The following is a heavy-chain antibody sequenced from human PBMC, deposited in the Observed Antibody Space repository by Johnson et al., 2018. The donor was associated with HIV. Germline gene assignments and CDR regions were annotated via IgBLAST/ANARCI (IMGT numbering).Heavy chain of an antibody. CDR1: GFMFEDYG. CDR2: INWNGGSP. Sequence: VQLVESGVGVVQPGRSLRLSCVGSGFMFEDYGMSWVRQAPGTGLEWVSGINWNGGSPCYADSVKGRFTISRDNAKNAMYLQMNRRRGEDRALYYCAREGWYGDYVDAFDIWGKGAMVTVSS. J-gene: IGHJ3*02. CDR3: AREGWYGDYVDAFDI. D-gene: IGHD4-17*01. V-gene: IGHV3-20*04.